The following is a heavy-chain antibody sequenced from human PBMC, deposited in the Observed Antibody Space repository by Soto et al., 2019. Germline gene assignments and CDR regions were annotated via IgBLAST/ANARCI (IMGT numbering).Heavy chain of an antibody. CDR2: ISSSSSYI. Sequence: GGSLRLSCAASGFTFSSYSMNWVRQAPGKGLEWVSSISSSSSYIYYADSVKGRFTISRDNAKNSLYLQMNSLRAEDTAVYYCARDRRDYDILTGYYMDPFDYWGQGTLVTVSS. CDR3: ARDRRDYDILTGYYMDPFDY. J-gene: IGHJ4*02. CDR1: GFTFSSYS. D-gene: IGHD3-9*01. V-gene: IGHV3-21*01.